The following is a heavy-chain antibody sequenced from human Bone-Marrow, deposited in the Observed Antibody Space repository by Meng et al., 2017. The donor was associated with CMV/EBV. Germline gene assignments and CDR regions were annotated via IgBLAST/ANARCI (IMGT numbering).Heavy chain of an antibody. V-gene: IGHV4-4*02. D-gene: IGHD2-21*02. CDR2: IYHSGST. Sequence: SGGSISSSNWWSWVRQPPGKGLEWIGEIYHSGSTNYNPSLKGRVTISVDKSKNQFSLKLSSVTAADTAVYYCARDPYCGGDCPYYFDYWGQGTLVTVSS. CDR1: GGSISSSNW. CDR3: ARDPYCGGDCPYYFDY. J-gene: IGHJ4*02.